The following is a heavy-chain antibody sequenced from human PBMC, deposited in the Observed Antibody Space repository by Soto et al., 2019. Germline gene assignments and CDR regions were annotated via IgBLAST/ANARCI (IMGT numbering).Heavy chain of an antibody. V-gene: IGHV1-46*01. D-gene: IGHD5-18*01. CDR1: GYTFTSYY. J-gene: IGHJ6*02. CDR3: AREKSSGYSYGNRYYYYGMDV. Sequence: GASVKVSCKASGYTFTSYYMHWVRQAPGQGLEWMGIINPSGGSTSYAQKFQGRVTMTRDTSTSTVYMELSSLRSEDTAVYYFAREKSSGYSYGNRYYYYGMDVWGQGTTVTVSS. CDR2: INPSGGST.